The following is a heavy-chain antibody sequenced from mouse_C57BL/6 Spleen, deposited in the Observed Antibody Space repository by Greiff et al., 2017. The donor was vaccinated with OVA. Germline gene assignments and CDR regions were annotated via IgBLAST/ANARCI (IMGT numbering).Heavy chain of an antibody. CDR3: ARWTGHCYAMDY. J-gene: IGHJ4*01. D-gene: IGHD4-1*01. CDR2: IYPGDGDT. CDR1: GYAFSSYW. Sequence: VQLQQSGAELVKPGASVKISCKASGYAFSSYWMNWVKQRPGKGLEWIGQIYPGDGDTNYNGKFKGKATLTADKSSSTAYMQLSSLTSEDAAVYFCARWTGHCYAMDYWGQGTSVTVSS. V-gene: IGHV1-80*01.